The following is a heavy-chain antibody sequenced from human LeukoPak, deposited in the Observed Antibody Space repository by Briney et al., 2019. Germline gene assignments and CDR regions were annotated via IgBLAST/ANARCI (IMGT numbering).Heavy chain of an antibody. V-gene: IGHV3-9*01. Sequence: GRSLRLSCAASGFILDDYVMHWVRQAPGKGLEWVSGISRNSDRTGYADSVKGRFTTSRDNAKNSLDLQMSSLRPEDTAIYYCVKDGYHKSGQGAFDIWGQGTMVTVSS. CDR3: VKDGYHKSGQGAFDI. CDR2: ISRNSDRT. J-gene: IGHJ3*02. D-gene: IGHD3-3*01. CDR1: GFILDDYV.